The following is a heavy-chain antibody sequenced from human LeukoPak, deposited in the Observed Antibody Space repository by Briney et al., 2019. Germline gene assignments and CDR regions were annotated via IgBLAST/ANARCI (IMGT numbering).Heavy chain of an antibody. D-gene: IGHD1-26*01. V-gene: IGHV3-30-3*02. Sequence: PGRSLRLSCAASGFTFSSYAMHWVRQAPGKGLEWVAVISYDGSNKYYADSVKGRFTISRDNSKNTLYLQMNSLRAEDTAVYYCAKEVVGAPGDYWGQGTLVTVSS. CDR3: AKEVVGAPGDY. CDR2: ISYDGSNK. J-gene: IGHJ4*02. CDR1: GFTFSSYA.